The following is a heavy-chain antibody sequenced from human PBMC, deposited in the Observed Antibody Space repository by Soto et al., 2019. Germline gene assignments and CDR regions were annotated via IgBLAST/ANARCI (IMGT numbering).Heavy chain of an antibody. D-gene: IGHD4-17*01. CDR1: GGSISGSY. J-gene: IGHJ6*02. V-gene: IGHV4-4*07. CDR3: ASLFTVTTDYYFGMDV. CDR2: IYSSGCS. Sequence: VQLRESGPGLVKPSETLSLSCTVSGGSISGSYWRWVQQPAGKGLEWIGRIYSSGCSNYNPSHSSRLAMSRDTSKNPFALKLRSVAAADTAIYYCASLFTVTTDYYFGMDVWGQGTTVTVSS.